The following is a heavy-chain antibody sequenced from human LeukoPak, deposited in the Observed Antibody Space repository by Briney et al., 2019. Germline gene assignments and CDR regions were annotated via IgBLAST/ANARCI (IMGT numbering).Heavy chain of an antibody. J-gene: IGHJ4*02. CDR1: RFTFSSYP. D-gene: IGHD3-22*01. CDR3: ARLTSGYYDY. Sequence: GGSLRLSCAASRFTFSSYPMHWVRQAPGKGLEYVSAIGSNGGATYYADFVEGRFTISRDNSKNTLYLQMGSLRPEDMAVYYCARLTSGYYDYWGQGTLVTVSS. V-gene: IGHV3-64*02. CDR2: IGSNGGAT.